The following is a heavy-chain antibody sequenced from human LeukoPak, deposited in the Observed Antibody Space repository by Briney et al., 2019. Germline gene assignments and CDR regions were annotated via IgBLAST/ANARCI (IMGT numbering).Heavy chain of an antibody. J-gene: IGHJ5*02. D-gene: IGHD3-9*01. CDR1: GFSLSTSGVG. CDR3: AHSPAGDAILTGDAGNWFDP. V-gene: IGHV2-5*02. CDR2: IYWDDDK. Sequence: SGPTLVNPTQTLTLTCTFSGFSLSTSGVGVGWIRQPPGKALEWLALIYWDDDKRYSPSLKSRLTITKDTSKNQVVLTMTNMDPVDTATYYCAHSPAGDAILTGDAGNWFDPWGQGTLVTVSS.